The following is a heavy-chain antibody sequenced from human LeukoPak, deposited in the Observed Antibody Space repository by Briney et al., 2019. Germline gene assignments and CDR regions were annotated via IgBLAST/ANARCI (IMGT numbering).Heavy chain of an antibody. CDR1: GFTFSSYE. CDR3: ARGLTFGGVIPRGY. CDR2: ISSSGSTI. J-gene: IGHJ4*02. V-gene: IGHV3-48*03. Sequence: GGSLRLSCAASGFTFSSYEMNWVRQAPGKGLEWVSYISSSGSTIYYADSVKGRFTISRDNAKNSLYLQMNRLRAEDTAVYYCARGLTFGGVIPRGYWGQGTLVTVSS. D-gene: IGHD3-16*02.